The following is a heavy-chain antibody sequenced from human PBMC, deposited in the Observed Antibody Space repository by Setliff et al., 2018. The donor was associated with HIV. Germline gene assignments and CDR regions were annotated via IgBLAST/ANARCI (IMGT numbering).Heavy chain of an antibody. CDR1: RGSITSHY. CDR3: ARGPATSGLGYYMDV. D-gene: IGHD2-15*01. V-gene: IGHV4-59*11. J-gene: IGHJ6*03. Sequence: SETLSLTCTVSRGSITSHYWSWIRQAPGKGLEWIGFVYYSGDTNYNPSLKSRASMSVDTSKNQMSLKVTSSSAADTAVYYCARGPATSGLGYYMDVWGKGTTVTVS. CDR2: VYYSGDT.